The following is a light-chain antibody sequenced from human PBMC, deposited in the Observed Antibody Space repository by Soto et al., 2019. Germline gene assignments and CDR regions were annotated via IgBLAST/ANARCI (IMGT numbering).Light chain of an antibody. CDR3: QAWDGSAVV. Sequence: SYELTQPPSVSVSPGQTASITCSGHKLSNKYACWYQQRSGQSPIVVIYQDIRRPSGIPERFSGSNSGNTATLTITGTQAVDEDDYYCQAWDGSAVVFAGGTQLTVL. V-gene: IGLV3-1*01. CDR1: KLSNKY. J-gene: IGLJ3*02. CDR2: QDI.